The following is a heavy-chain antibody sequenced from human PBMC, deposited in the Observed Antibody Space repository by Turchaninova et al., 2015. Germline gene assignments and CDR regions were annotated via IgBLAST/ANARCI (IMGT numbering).Heavy chain of an antibody. J-gene: IGHJ4*02. V-gene: IGHV4-4*02. Sequence: GLVKPSGTLSLTCAVSGGSLSSSNWWSWVRQPPGKGLEWIGEIYHSVGTNYNPSLKSRVTLTVDNSKNQFSLELISLTAADPAVYYCAKVAVIVGAKYFYYLGQGTLVTVSS. D-gene: IGHD1-26*01. CDR1: GGSLSSSNW. CDR2: IYHSVGT. CDR3: AKVAVIVGAKYFYY.